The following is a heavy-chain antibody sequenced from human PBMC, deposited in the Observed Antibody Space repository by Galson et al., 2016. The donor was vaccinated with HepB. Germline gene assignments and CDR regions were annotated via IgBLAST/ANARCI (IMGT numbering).Heavy chain of an antibody. CDR3: ARDRSSGSGNFGY. J-gene: IGHJ4*02. Sequence: TLSLTCTVSGGSISSGGYYWSWIRQHPGKGLEWIGYIYHSGSTYYNPSLKSRVTISVDTSKNQFSLKLSSVTAADTALYYCARDRSSGSGNFGYWGQGTLVTVSS. CDR1: GGSISSGGYY. V-gene: IGHV4-31*03. CDR2: IYHSGST. D-gene: IGHD3-10*01.